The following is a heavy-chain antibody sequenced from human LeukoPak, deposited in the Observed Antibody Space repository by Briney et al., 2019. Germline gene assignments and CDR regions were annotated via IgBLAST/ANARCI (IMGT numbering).Heavy chain of an antibody. V-gene: IGHV1-69*13. Sequence: ASVKVSCKASGGTFSSYAISWVRQAPGQGLEWMGGIIPTFGTANYAQKFQGRVTITADESTSTAYMELSSLRSEDTAVYYCASVPYYYDSSGLYYFDYWGQGTLVTVSS. CDR2: IIPTFGTA. J-gene: IGHJ4*02. CDR3: ASVPYYYDSSGLYYFDY. CDR1: GGTFSSYA. D-gene: IGHD3-22*01.